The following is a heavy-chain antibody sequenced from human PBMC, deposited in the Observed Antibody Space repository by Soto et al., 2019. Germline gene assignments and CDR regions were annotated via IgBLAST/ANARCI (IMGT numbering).Heavy chain of an antibody. J-gene: IGHJ5*02. CDR2: ISAYNGNT. D-gene: IGHD3-22*01. CDR3: ARVIYYDSSGYYWPESLDP. Sequence: ASVKVSCKASGYTFTSYGISWVRQAPGQGLEWMGWISAYNGNTNYAQKLQGRVTMTTDTSTSTAYMELRSLRSDDTAVYYCARVIYYDSSGYYWPESLDPWGQGTLVTVSS. CDR1: GYTFTSYG. V-gene: IGHV1-18*04.